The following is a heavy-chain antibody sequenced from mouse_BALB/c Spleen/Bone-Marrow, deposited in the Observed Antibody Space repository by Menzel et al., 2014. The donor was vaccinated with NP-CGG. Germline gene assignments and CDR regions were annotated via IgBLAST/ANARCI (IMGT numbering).Heavy chain of an antibody. Sequence: DVKLQESGGGLVQPGGSLKLSCAASGFDFSRYWMGWVRQAPGKGLEWIGEINPDSSTINYTPSLKDKSIISRDNAKNTLYLQMSKVRSEDTALYYCGRQGYYGYFAYWGQGTLVTVSA. D-gene: IGHD1-2*01. V-gene: IGHV4-1*02. CDR2: INPDSSTI. CDR1: GFDFSRYW. CDR3: GRQGYYGYFAY. J-gene: IGHJ3*01.